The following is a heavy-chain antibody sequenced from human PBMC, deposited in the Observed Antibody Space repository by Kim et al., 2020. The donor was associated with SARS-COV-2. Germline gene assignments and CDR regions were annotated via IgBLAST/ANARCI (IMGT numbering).Heavy chain of an antibody. J-gene: IGHJ4*02. D-gene: IGHD2-2*02. V-gene: IGHV3-7*03. CDR3: ARDTGPNLYDF. CDR1: GFTFSSYW. Sequence: GGSLRLSCAASGFTFSSYWMTWVRQAPGRGLEWVASMNQDGSAKFYVRSVEGRFTISRDNAKRSLYLQMTSLRADDTALYYCARDTGPNLYDFWVQGTL. CDR2: MNQDGSAK.